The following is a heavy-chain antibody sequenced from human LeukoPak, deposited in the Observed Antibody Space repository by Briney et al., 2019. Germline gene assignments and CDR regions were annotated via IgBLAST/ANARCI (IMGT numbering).Heavy chain of an antibody. J-gene: IGHJ4*02. V-gene: IGHV1-2*06. Sequence: ASVKVSCKASGYTFTGYYMHWVRQAPGQGREWMGRINPNSGGTNYAQKFQGRVTMTRDTSISTAYMELSRLRSDDTAVYYCARDLVLSPQTCYYDSSGYYEDYWGQGALVTVSS. D-gene: IGHD3-22*01. CDR1: GYTFTGYY. CDR2: INPNSGGT. CDR3: ARDLVLSPQTCYYDSSGYYEDY.